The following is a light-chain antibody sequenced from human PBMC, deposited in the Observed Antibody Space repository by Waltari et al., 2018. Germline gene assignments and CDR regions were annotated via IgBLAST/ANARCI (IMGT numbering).Light chain of an antibody. CDR1: RDISSW. V-gene: IGKV1-12*01. CDR3: QQGHGLPLT. CDR2: AVS. J-gene: IGKJ4*01. Sequence: DIQMTPSPSSVSASVGDRGTITCRASRDISSWLAWYQQKPGTAPKLLIYAVSSLQSGVPSRFSGSGSGTYFTLTISSLQPEDFAIYYCQQGHGLPLTFGGGTKVEIK.